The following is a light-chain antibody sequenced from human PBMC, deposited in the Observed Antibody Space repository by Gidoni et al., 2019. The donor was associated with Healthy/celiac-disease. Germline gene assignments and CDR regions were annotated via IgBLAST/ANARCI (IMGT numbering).Light chain of an antibody. CDR2: AAS. CDR3: QQYGSSSLT. V-gene: IGKV3-20*01. Sequence: EIVLTQSPGTLSLSPGERTTLSCRASQGSSSSYLAWYQQKPGQAPRLLIYAASSRATGIPDRVSGSGSGTDFTLTISRLEPEDFAVYYCQQYGSSSLTFGRGTKVEIK. J-gene: IGKJ4*01. CDR1: QGSSSSY.